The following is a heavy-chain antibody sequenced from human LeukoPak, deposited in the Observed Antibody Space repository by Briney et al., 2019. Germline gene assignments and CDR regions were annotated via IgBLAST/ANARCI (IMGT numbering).Heavy chain of an antibody. V-gene: IGHV4-31*03. CDR3: ARVGDIERWFDP. Sequence: SQTLSLTCTVSGGSISSGGYYWSWIRQHPGKGLEWIGYIYYSGSTYCNPSLKSRVTISVDTSKNQFSLKLSSVTAADTAVYYCARVGDIERWFDPWGQGTLVTVSS. CDR2: IYYSGST. J-gene: IGHJ5*02. D-gene: IGHD2-15*01. CDR1: GGSISSGGYY.